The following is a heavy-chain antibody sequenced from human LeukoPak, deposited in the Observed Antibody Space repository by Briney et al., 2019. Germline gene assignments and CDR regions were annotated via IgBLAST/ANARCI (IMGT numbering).Heavy chain of an antibody. V-gene: IGHV3-23*01. D-gene: IGHD6-19*01. CDR1: GFIFSSYA. J-gene: IGHJ5*02. Sequence: GGSLRLSCAASGFIFSSYAMSWVRQAPGKGLEWVSSIRASGGNTYRADSVKGRFTISRDNSKNTLYLQMNSLRAEDTAVYYCARDTSRIAVAENNWFDPWGQGTLVTVSS. CDR3: ARDTSRIAVAENNWFDP. CDR2: IRASGGNT.